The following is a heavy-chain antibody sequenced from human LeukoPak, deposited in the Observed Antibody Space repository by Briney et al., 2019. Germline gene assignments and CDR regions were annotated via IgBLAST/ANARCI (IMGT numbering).Heavy chain of an antibody. V-gene: IGHV1-2*02. CDR3: ARDYSSSWYYFDY. CDR2: INPNSGGT. Sequence: ASVKVSCKASGYTFTGYYMHWVRQAPGQGLEWMGWINPNSGGTNYAQKFQGRVTMTRDTSISTAYMELSRLRSDDTAVYYCARDYSSSWYYFDYWGQGTLDTVSS. D-gene: IGHD6-13*01. CDR1: GYTFTGYY. J-gene: IGHJ4*02.